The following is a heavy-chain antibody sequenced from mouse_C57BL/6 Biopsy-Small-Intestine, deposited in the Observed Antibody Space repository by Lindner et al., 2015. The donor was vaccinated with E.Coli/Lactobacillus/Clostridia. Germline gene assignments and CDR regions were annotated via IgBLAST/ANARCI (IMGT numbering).Heavy chain of an antibody. Sequence: VQLQESGGGLVKPGGSLKLSCAASGFTFSSYAMSWVRQTPEKRLEWVATISDGGSYTYYPDNVKGRFTISRDNAKNNLYPQMSHLKSEDTAMYYCNYGNSWFAYWGQGTLVTVSA. V-gene: IGHV5-4*01. J-gene: IGHJ3*01. CDR3: NYGNSWFAY. CDR1: GFTFSSYA. CDR2: ISDGGSYT. D-gene: IGHD2-1*01.